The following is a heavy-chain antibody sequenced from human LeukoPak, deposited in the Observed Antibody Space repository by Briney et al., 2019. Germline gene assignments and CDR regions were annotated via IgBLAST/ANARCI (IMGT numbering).Heavy chain of an antibody. CDR2: IRYDGSNK. V-gene: IGHV3-30*02. CDR3: VKAGGSGWDPFDY. D-gene: IGHD6-19*01. Sequence: PGGSLRLSCTASGFTFSSYGMHWVRQPPGKGLEWVTFIRYDGSNKYYADSVKGRFTLSRDNSKNTLYLQMNSLRAEDTAVYYCVKAGGSGWDPFDYWGQGTLVTVSS. J-gene: IGHJ4*02. CDR1: GFTFSSYG.